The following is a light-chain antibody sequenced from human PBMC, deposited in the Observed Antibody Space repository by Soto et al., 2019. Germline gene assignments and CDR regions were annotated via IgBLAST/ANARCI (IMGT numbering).Light chain of an antibody. J-gene: IGLJ1*01. Sequence: QSALTQPASVSGSPGQSITISCTGTSSDVGSYNYVSWYQLHPGKAPKLMIYEVSNRPSGVSNRFSGSKSGDTASLTISGLQAEDEADYYCSSFTTSRFYVFGPGTKLTVL. CDR1: SSDVGSYNY. CDR2: EVS. V-gene: IGLV2-14*01. CDR3: SSFTTSRFYV.